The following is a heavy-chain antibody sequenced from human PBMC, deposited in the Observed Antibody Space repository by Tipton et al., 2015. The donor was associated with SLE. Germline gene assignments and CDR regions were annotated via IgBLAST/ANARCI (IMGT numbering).Heavy chain of an antibody. CDR3: ARHVRGVAGWFDP. J-gene: IGHJ5*02. Sequence: TLSLTCSVSGGSISDYYWSWIRQPPGKTLEWIGYIFSSGNTYYNPSLNSRVTVSVDTSKNQFSLKLNFVTAADTAVYYCARHVRGVAGWFDPWGQGTLVTVSS. CDR1: GGSISDYY. CDR2: IFSSGNT. V-gene: IGHV4-59*01. D-gene: IGHD3-10*01.